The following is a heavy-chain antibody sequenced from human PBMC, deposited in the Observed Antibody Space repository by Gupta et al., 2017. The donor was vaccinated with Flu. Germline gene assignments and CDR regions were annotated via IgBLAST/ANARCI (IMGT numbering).Heavy chain of an antibody. D-gene: IGHD5-24*01. V-gene: IGHV4-61*02. J-gene: IGHJ4*02. Sequence: QVPLQESGPGLVQPSQTLSLTCTVSGGSISSGSYYWSWIVQSAGKGLEWIGRIYTSGSTNYNPSLKSRVTISVDTSKNQFSLKLSSVTAADTAVYYCARGPRWLQRVGGVGYFDYWGQGTLVTVSS. CDR1: GGSISSGSYY. CDR2: IYTSGST. CDR3: ARGPRWLQRVGGVGYFDY.